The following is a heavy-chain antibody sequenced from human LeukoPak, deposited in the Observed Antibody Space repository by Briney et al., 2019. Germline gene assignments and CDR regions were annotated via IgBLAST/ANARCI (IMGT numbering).Heavy chain of an antibody. J-gene: IGHJ4*02. D-gene: IGHD3-10*01. Sequence: SVKVSCKASGGTFSSYAISWVRQAPGQGLEWMGGIIPIFGTANYAQKFQGRVTMTGNTSISTAYMELSSLRSEDTAVYYCATDLRMVRGVILDYWGQGTLVTVSS. V-gene: IGHV1-69*06. CDR1: GGTFSSYA. CDR3: ATDLRMVRGVILDY. CDR2: IIPIFGTA.